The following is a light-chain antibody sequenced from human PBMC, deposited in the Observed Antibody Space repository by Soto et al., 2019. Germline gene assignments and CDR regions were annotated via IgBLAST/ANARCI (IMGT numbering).Light chain of an antibody. CDR1: QDIRNT. CDR2: AAS. J-gene: IGKJ1*01. V-gene: IGKV1-6*01. Sequence: AIQMTQSPSSLSASVGDRVTISCRASQDIRNTLAWFQQKPGEAPKLLIFAASNLQSGVPSRFSGSGSVTDFTLAITSLQPEDFATYYCQKYNSAAWTFGQGTKVDIK. CDR3: QKYNSAAWT.